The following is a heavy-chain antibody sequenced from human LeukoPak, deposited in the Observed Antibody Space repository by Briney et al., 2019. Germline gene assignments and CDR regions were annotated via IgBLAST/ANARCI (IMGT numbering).Heavy chain of an antibody. CDR3: ARGTVLLWFGELTFEYYFDY. CDR1: GYTFTSYG. D-gene: IGHD3-10*01. V-gene: IGHV1-3*01. Sequence: ASVKVSCKASGYTFTSYGISWVRQAPGQRLEWMGWINAGNGNTKYSQKFQGRVTITRDTSASTAYMELSSLRSEDTAVYYCARGTVLLWFGELTFEYYFDYWGQGTLVTVSS. CDR2: INAGNGNT. J-gene: IGHJ4*02.